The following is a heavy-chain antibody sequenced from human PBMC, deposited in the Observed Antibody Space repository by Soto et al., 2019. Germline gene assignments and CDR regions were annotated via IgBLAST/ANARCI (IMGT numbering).Heavy chain of an antibody. V-gene: IGHV3-74*01. CDR1: GFTFSSYW. Sequence: EVQLVESGGGLVQPGGSPRLSCAASGFTFSSYWMHWVRQAPGKGLVWVSRINSDGSSTSYADSVKGRFTISRDNAKNTLYLQMNSLRAEDTAVYYCARFPYYYYYMDVWGKGTTVTVSS. CDR3: ARFPYYYYYMDV. J-gene: IGHJ6*03. CDR2: INSDGSST.